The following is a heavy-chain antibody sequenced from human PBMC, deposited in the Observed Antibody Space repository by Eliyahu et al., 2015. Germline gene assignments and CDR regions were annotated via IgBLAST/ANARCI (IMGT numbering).Heavy chain of an antibody. J-gene: IGHJ4*02. CDR1: GGSIXSXNYY. CDR2: XXYSGGT. V-gene: IGHV4-39*01. D-gene: IGHD6-13*01. Sequence: QLQLQESGPGLVKPSETLSLTCTVSGGSIXSXNYYWGWIRQPPGKGLXWIGSXXYSGGTNYNPSLKXRVTISVDTSKNQFSLRLSSVTAADTSVYYCARISAPDKQQLVINYWGQGTLVIVSS. CDR3: ARISAPDKQQLVINY.